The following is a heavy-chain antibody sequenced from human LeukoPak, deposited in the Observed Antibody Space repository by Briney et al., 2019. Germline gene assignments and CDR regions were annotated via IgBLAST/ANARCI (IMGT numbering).Heavy chain of an antibody. J-gene: IGHJ3*02. CDR2: ISSSGSTI. D-gene: IGHD3-10*01. CDR1: GFTFSDYY. Sequence: GRSLRLSCAASGFTFSDYYMSWIRQAPGKGLEWVSYISSSGSTIYYADSVKGRFTISRDNAKNSLYLQMNSLRAEDTAVYYCARETVLLWFGEPSGGAFDIWGQGTMVTVSS. V-gene: IGHV3-11*01. CDR3: ARETVLLWFGEPSGGAFDI.